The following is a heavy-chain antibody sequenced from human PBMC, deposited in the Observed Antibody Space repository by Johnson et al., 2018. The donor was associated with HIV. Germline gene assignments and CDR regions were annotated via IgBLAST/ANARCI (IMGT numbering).Heavy chain of an antibody. CDR3: ARIPGSGWEHDAFDI. CDR2: ISYDGNNK. V-gene: IGHV3-30*04. Sequence: QMLLVESGGGVVQPGRSLRLACAASGFTFSSYPMHWVRQAPGKGLGWVAVISYDGNNKYSADSVKGRFTISRDNAKNSLYLQMNSLRAEDTAVYYCARIPGSGWEHDAFDIWGQGTMVIVSS. CDR1: GFTFSSYP. J-gene: IGHJ3*02. D-gene: IGHD6-19*01.